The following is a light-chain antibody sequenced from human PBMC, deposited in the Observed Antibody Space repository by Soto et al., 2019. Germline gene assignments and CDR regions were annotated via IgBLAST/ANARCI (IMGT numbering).Light chain of an antibody. CDR1: QSVTKNY. J-gene: IGKJ2*01. V-gene: IGKV3-20*01. Sequence: EIVLTQSPGTLSLPPGDRATLSCRASQSVTKNYVAWFQQKPGQAPRLLIYGASIRATGIPDRFSGSGSGTDFTLTISSLESEDSAVYYCQQYGALYTFGQGTRLEIK. CDR2: GAS. CDR3: QQYGALYT.